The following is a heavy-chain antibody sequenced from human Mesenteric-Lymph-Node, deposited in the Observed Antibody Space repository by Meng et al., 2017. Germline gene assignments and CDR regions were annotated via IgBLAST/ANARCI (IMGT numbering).Heavy chain of an antibody. J-gene: IGHJ5*02. V-gene: IGHV1-3*01. CDR1: GYTFTSYG. CDR2: INVGNDKR. CDR3: ARDRPYFDSNWFDP. D-gene: IGHD3-9*01. Sequence: QVQLVQAGAELKKPGASGKVCVKASGYTFTSYGIHWVRQAPGQGLEWMGWINVGNDKRKYSQKFQGRVTITRDTSASTAYMEVSSLRSEDTAVYYCARDRPYFDSNWFDPWGQGTLVTVSS.